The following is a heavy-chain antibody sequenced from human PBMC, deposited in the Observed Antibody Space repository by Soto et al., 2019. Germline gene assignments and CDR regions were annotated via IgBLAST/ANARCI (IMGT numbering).Heavy chain of an antibody. D-gene: IGHD3-9*01. V-gene: IGHV1-69*01. Sequence: QVQLLQSGAEVRKPGSSVKVSCRASGGTFRTDSISWVRQAPGEGLEWMGEIIPIFGTPDYAQKFQGRVTITADESTSTVYMELTSLRSEDTAVYFCARGGRVITDFYYAMDVWGQGTTVTVSS. CDR3: ARGGRVITDFYYAMDV. CDR2: IIPIFGTP. CDR1: GGTFRTDS. J-gene: IGHJ6*02.